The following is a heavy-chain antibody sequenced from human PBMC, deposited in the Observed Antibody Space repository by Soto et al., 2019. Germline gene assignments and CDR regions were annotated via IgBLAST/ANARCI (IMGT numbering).Heavy chain of an antibody. V-gene: IGHV4-39*01. CDR1: GGSVSSSSYY. CDR3: GRLEGLATISYYFDY. D-gene: IGHD3-9*01. J-gene: IGHJ4*02. Sequence: NPSATLSLTCTVSGGSVSSSSYYWGWVRQPPGKGLEWIGSVYYSGSTYYNPSLESRVTISVDKSKNQFSLKLISLSAADTAVYYCGRLEGLATISYYFDYWGQGALVTVSS. CDR2: VYYSGST.